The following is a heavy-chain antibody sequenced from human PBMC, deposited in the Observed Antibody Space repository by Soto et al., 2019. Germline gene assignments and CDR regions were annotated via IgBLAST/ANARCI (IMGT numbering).Heavy chain of an antibody. V-gene: IGHV3-15*07. Sequence: GGSLRLSCAASGFTFSNAWMNWVRQAPGKGLEWVGRIKSKTDGGTTDYAAPVKGRFTISRDDSKNTLYLQINSLKIEDTALYYCTTDPTGGWFDPWGQGTLVTVSS. CDR1: GFTFSNAW. CDR2: IKSKTDGGTT. D-gene: IGHD4-17*01. J-gene: IGHJ5*02. CDR3: TTDPTGGWFDP.